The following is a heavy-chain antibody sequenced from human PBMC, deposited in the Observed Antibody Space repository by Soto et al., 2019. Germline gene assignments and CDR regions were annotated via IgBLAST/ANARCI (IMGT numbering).Heavy chain of an antibody. D-gene: IGHD5-12*01. CDR2: IYYSVST. J-gene: IGHJ5*02. CDR3: GPQRLRFCWFDP. V-gene: IGHV4-39*01. CDR1: GGSISSSSYY. Sequence: PSETLSLTCTVSGGSISSSSYYWGWIRQPPGKGLEWIGRIYYSVSTYYNPSLKSRVTISVDPSKNQFSLKLSSVTAADTAVYYCGPQRLRFCWFDPWGQGTPGTVSS.